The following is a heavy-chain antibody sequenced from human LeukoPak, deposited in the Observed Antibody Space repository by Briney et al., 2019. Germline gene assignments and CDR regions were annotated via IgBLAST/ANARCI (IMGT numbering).Heavy chain of an antibody. J-gene: IGHJ6*02. V-gene: IGHV3-66*01. CDR2: LYSGGGT. CDR1: GFTFSSYS. Sequence: GGSLRLSCAAPGFTFSSYSMNWVRQAPGKGLEWVSVLYSGGGTYYADSLKGRFTISRDNSKNTLYLQMNSLRAEDTAVYYCARALRANSYYYGVDVWGQGTTVTVSS. CDR3: ARALRANSYYYGVDV.